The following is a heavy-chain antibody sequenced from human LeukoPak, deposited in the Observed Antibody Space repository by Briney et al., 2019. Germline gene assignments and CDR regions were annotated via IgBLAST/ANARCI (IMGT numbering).Heavy chain of an antibody. CDR1: GYSFTSYW. CDR2: IYPGDSDT. V-gene: IGHV5-51*01. Sequence: GESLKISCKGSGYSFTSYWIGWVRQMPGKGLEWMGIIYPGDSDTRYSPSFQGQVTISADKSISTAYLQWSSLKASDTAMYYCARLFGITMIRVAFDIWGQGTMVTVSS. CDR3: ARLFGITMIRVAFDI. D-gene: IGHD3-22*01. J-gene: IGHJ3*02.